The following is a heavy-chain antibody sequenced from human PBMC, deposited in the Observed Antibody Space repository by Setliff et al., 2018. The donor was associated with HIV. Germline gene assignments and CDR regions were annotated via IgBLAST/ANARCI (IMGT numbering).Heavy chain of an antibody. Sequence: SVKVSCKASGYSFSNYGIGWVRQAPGQGLEWMGWVIPIFGTANYAQKFQGRVTITADESTSTAYMELSSLRSEDTAVYYCARGYCSGGSCYDRYWGQGTLVTVSS. V-gene: IGHV1-69*13. CDR3: ARGYCSGGSCYDRY. CDR1: GYSFSNYG. D-gene: IGHD2-15*01. CDR2: VIPIFGTA. J-gene: IGHJ4*02.